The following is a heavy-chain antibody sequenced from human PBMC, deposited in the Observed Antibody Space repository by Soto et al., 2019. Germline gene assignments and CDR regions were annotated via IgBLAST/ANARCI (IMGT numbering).Heavy chain of an antibody. CDR1: GYTFTNFG. CDR3: ARGGPPIDY. J-gene: IGHJ4*02. CDR2: ISAYNGNT. D-gene: IGHD3-16*01. Sequence: QVQLVQSGAEVKKPGASVQVSCKASGYTFTNFGISWVRQAPGQGLEWMGWISAYNGNTNYAQNFQGRVTMTTDTSTSTAYMELRRLSSDDTAVYDCARGGPPIDYWGQGTLGIVSS. V-gene: IGHV1-18*01.